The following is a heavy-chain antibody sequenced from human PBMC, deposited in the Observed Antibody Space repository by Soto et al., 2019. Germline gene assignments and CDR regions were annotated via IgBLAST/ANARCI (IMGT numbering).Heavy chain of an antibody. Sequence: GGSLRLSCAASGFTFSSYGMHWVRLALGKGLEWLAVIWYDGRNKYYADSVKGRFTISRDTSKNTLYLQMNSLRAEDTAVYYCARDMTPDRLEFSCRWYRTIRVPDYRGRGTLVTVSA. CDR3: ARDMTPDRLEFSCRWYRTIRVPDY. CDR2: IWYDGRNK. D-gene: IGHD6-13*01. V-gene: IGHV3-33*01. CDR1: GFTFSSYG. J-gene: IGHJ4*02.